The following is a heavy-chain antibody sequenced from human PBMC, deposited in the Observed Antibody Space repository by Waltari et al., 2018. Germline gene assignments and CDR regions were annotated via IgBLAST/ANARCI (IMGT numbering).Heavy chain of an antibody. J-gene: IGHJ3*01. CDR3: ARLLNFEVPSAGV. Sequence: QVHLVEPGGGLGKPGGSLKLSCRTLRSKFSAWWLSWVRQAPAEEPAWLSYRGSTGDTLYYADSVKNRFTISGDNAKNSLYLQMNSLKAEDTAICYCARLLNFEVPSAGVWGQGTMVTVSS. CDR1: RSKFSAWW. D-gene: IGHD3-9*01. V-gene: IGHV3-11*01. CDR2: RGSTGDTL.